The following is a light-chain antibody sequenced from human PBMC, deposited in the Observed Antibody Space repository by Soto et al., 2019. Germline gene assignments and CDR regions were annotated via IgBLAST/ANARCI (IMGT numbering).Light chain of an antibody. V-gene: IGKV3-20*01. Sequence: EIVLTQSPGTLSLSPGERATLSCRASQSVSSSYLAWYQQKPGQAPRLLIYGASSRATGIPDRFSGRGSGTDFTLTINRLEPEDFAVYYYHPYDSSPYTFGQGTKLESK. J-gene: IGKJ2*01. CDR3: HPYDSSPYT. CDR2: GAS. CDR1: QSVSSSY.